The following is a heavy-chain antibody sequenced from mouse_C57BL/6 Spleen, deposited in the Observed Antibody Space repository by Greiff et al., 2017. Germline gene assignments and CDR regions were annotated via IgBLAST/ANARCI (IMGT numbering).Heavy chain of an antibody. Sequence: VQLQQSGAELVKPGASVKMSCKASGYTFTTSPIEWMKQNHGKSLEWIGNFHPYYDDTTYNEKFKGTATLTVEKSSRTVYLERSRLTSDDSAVDYCARGGYGSSRYYAMDDWGQGTSVTVSS. CDR3: ARGGYGSSRYYAMDD. J-gene: IGHJ4*01. CDR1: GYTFTTSP. CDR2: FHPYYDDT. D-gene: IGHD1-1*01. V-gene: IGHV1-47*01.